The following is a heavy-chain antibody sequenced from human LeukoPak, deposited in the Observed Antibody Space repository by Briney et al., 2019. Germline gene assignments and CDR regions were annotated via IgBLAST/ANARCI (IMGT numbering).Heavy chain of an antibody. J-gene: IGHJ4*02. Sequence: GGSLRLSCAASGFTVSSNYMGWVRQAPGKGLEWVSVIYSGGSTYYADSVKGRFTISRDNSKNTLYLQMNSLRAEDTAVYYCARSGEMATIMGDWGQGTLVTVSS. CDR1: GFTVSSNY. V-gene: IGHV3-53*01. D-gene: IGHD5-24*01. CDR3: ARSGEMATIMGD. CDR2: IYSGGST.